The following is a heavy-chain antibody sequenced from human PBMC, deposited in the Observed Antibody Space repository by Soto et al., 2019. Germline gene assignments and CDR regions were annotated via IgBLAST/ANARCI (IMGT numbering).Heavy chain of an antibody. V-gene: IGHV3-23*01. CDR3: ERGSQLYGRWSAFDI. Sequence: GGSLRLSCAASGFTFSSYAMSWVRQAPGKGLEWVSAISGSGGSTYYADSVRGRFTISRDNSKNTLYLQMNSLRAEDTAVYYCERGSQLYGRWSAFDIWGQGTMVTVSS. J-gene: IGHJ3*02. D-gene: IGHD2-8*02. CDR1: GFTFSSYA. CDR2: ISGSGGST.